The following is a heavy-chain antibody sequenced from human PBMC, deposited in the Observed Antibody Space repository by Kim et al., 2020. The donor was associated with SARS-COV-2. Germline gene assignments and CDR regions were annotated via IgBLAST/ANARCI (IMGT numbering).Heavy chain of an antibody. V-gene: IGHV4-31*03. CDR1: GGSISSGGYY. CDR2: IYYSGST. D-gene: IGHD5-18*01. Sequence: SETLSLTCTVSGGSISSGGYYWSWIRQHPGKGLEWIGYIYYSGSTYYNPSLKSRVTISVDTSKNQFSLKLSSVTAADTAVYYCARERGPYSYGPYYGMDVWGQGTTVTVSS. CDR3: ARERGPYSYGPYYGMDV. J-gene: IGHJ6*02.